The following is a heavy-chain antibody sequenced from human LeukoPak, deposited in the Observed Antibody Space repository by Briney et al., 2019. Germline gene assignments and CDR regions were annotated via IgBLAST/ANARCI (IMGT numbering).Heavy chain of an antibody. D-gene: IGHD3-10*01. CDR1: GGTFSSYA. CDR3: ARRDYYGSGLYYYYGMDV. V-gene: IGHV1-69*13. Sequence: GASVKVSCKASGGTFSSYAISWVRQAPGQGLEWMGGIIPIFGTANYAQKFQGRVTITADESTSTAYMELRSLRSEDTAVYYCARRDYYGSGLYYYYGMDVWGQGTTVTVSS. J-gene: IGHJ6*02. CDR2: IIPIFGTA.